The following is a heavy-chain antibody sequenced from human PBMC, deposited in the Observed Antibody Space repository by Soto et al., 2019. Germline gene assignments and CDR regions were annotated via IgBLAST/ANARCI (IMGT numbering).Heavy chain of an antibody. J-gene: IGHJ5*02. Sequence: QVQLQESGPGLVKPSETLSLTCTVSGGSISSYYWSWIRQPPGKGLEWIGYIYYSGRTNYNPSLNCLVTISVDTFKIHFPLQLSSVTAADTGVYYCARDVAAAGLYNWFDPWGQGTLVTVSS. CDR1: GGSISSYY. V-gene: IGHV4-59*01. CDR3: ARDVAAAGLYNWFDP. D-gene: IGHD6-13*01. CDR2: IYYSGRT.